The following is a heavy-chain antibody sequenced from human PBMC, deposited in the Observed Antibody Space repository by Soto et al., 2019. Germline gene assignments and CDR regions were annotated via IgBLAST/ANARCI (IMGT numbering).Heavy chain of an antibody. J-gene: IGHJ4*02. D-gene: IGHD5-18*01. CDR1: GFTFSSYS. CDR2: ISSSSSYI. V-gene: IGHV3-21*01. Sequence: EVQLVESGGGLVKPGGSLRLSCAASGFTFSSYSMNWVRQAPGKGLEWVSSISSSSSYIYYADSVKGRFTISRDNAKNSLYLQMNSLRAEDTAVYYCARDQPGYSYGYELGYWGQGTLVTLSS. CDR3: ARDQPGYSYGYELGY.